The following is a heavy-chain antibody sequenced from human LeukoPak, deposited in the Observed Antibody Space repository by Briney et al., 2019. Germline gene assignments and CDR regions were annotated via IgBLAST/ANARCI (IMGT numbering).Heavy chain of an antibody. J-gene: IGHJ4*02. Sequence: QSGGSLRLSCAASGFTFSSYAMSWVRQAPGKELEWVSAISGSGGSTYYADSVKGRFTISRDNSKNTLYLQMNSLRAEDTAVYYCAKGPSTSGEVTDPFDYWGQGTLVTVSS. CDR2: ISGSGGST. CDR3: AKGPSTSGEVTDPFDY. V-gene: IGHV3-23*01. CDR1: GFTFSSYA. D-gene: IGHD1-14*01.